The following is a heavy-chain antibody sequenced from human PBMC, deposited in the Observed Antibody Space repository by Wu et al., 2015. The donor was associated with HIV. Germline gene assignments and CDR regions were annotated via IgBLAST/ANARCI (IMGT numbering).Heavy chain of an antibody. V-gene: IGHV1-46*01. J-gene: IGHJ3*02. CDR1: GYTFTSYY. CDR3: ARGDDSSGYYSDDAFDI. CDR2: INPSGGST. D-gene: IGHD3-22*01. Sequence: QVQLVQSGAEVKKPGASVKVSCKASGYTFTSYYMHWVRQAPGQGLEWMGIINPSGGSTSYAQKFQGRVTMTRDTSTSTVYMELSSLRSEDTAVYYCARGDDSSGYYSDDAFDIWGQGTNGHRLF.